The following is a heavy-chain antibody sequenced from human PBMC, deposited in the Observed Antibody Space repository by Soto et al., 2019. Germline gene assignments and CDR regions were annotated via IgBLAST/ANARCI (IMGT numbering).Heavy chain of an antibody. Sequence: PGGSLRLSCAASGFTFSNYGMHWVRQAPGKGLEWVAFISDDGSNKYYADSMTGRFTMSRDNSKSTLYLQMNSLRVEDTDVYYCTKRRNVLRFLEWSSGMEVWGQGTTVTVSS. J-gene: IGHJ6*02. CDR1: GFTFSNYG. V-gene: IGHV3-30*18. CDR2: ISDDGSNK. D-gene: IGHD3-3*01. CDR3: TKRRNVLRFLEWSSGMEV.